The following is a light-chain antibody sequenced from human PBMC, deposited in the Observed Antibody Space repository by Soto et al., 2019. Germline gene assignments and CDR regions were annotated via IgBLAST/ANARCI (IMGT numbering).Light chain of an antibody. Sequence: EIVLTQSPGTLSLSPGERATLSCRASQSVSSSFLAWYQQKPRQPPRLLIYGASCRATSIPDRFSGSGSGTDFALNISRLEPEDIAVYYCDQYGRSAFTFGPGTKVDIK. V-gene: IGKV3-20*01. CDR2: GAS. J-gene: IGKJ3*01. CDR1: QSVSSSF. CDR3: DQYGRSAFT.